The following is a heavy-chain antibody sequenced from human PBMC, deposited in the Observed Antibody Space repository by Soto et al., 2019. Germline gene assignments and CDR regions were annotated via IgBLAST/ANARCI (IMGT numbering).Heavy chain of an antibody. D-gene: IGHD2-2*01. CDR1: GFTFSSYA. V-gene: IGHV3-23*01. Sequence: GGSLRLSCAASGFTFSSYAMSWVRQAPGKGLEWVSAISGSGGSTYYADSVKGRFTISRDNSKNTLYLQMNSLRAEDTAVYYCARFLGYCSSTSCSHYFDYWGQGTLVTVSS. CDR3: ARFLGYCSSTSCSHYFDY. CDR2: ISGSGGST. J-gene: IGHJ4*02.